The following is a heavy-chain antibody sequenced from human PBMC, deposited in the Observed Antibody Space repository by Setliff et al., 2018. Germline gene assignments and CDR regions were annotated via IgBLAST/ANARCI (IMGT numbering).Heavy chain of an antibody. D-gene: IGHD5-12*01. CDR3: ARNRVALYDAFDI. J-gene: IGHJ3*02. Sequence: GESLKISCKGSGYSFTDYWIGWVRQMTGEGLEWMGIIHPSNSDTVYRPSFQGQVTISADRSITTAYLQWSSLKASDTAIYYCARNRVALYDAFDIWGQGTMVTVSS. CDR1: GYSFTDYW. V-gene: IGHV5-51*01. CDR2: IHPSNSDT.